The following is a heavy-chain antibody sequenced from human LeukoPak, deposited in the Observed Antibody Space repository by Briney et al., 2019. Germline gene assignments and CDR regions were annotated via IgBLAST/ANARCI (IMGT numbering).Heavy chain of an antibody. CDR1: GGSISSGSYY. Sequence: PSETLSLTCAVSGGSISSGSYYWSWIRQPAGKVLEWIGRIYTSGSTNYNPSLKSRVTISVDTSKNQFSLKLSSVTAADTAVYYCARGALRFSRVLDYWGQGTLVTVSS. J-gene: IGHJ4*02. CDR2: IYTSGST. CDR3: ARGALRFSRVLDY. D-gene: IGHD3-3*01. V-gene: IGHV4-61*02.